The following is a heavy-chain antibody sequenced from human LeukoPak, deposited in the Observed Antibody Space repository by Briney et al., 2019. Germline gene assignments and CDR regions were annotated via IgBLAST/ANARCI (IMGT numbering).Heavy chain of an antibody. D-gene: IGHD3-10*01. V-gene: IGHV1-2*02. J-gene: IGHJ4*02. CDR3: ARVKYYGSGSYYASFDY. Sequence: ASVKVSCKASGYTFTDYYMHWVRQAPGQGLEWVGWMNPKSGGTNYAQRFQGRVTMTRDTSISTAYMELSRLRSDDTAVYYCARVKYYGSGSYYASFDYWGQGTLVTVSS. CDR2: MNPKSGGT. CDR1: GYTFTDYY.